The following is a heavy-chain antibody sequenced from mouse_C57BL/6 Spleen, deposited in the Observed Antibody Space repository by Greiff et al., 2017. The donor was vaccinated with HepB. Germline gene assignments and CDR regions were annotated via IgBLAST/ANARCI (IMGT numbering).Heavy chain of an antibody. CDR2: IDPSDSYT. Sequence: QVHVKQPGAELVKPGASVKLSCKASGYTFTSYWMQWVKQRPGQGLEWIGEIDPSDSYTNYNQKFKGKATLTVDTSSSTAYMQLSSLTSEDSAVYYCARGGNGYYMAWFAYWGQGTLVTVSA. CDR3: ARGGNGYYMAWFAY. CDR1: GYTFTSYW. D-gene: IGHD2-3*01. J-gene: IGHJ3*01. V-gene: IGHV1-50*01.